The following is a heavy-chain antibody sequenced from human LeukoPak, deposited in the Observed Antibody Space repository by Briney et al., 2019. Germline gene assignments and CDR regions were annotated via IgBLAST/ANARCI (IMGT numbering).Heavy chain of an antibody. Sequence: PGGSLRLSCAASGFTFSNAWMSWVRQAPGKGLEWVGRIKSKTDGGTTDYAAPVKGRFTISRDDSKNTLYLQMNSLKTEDTAVYYCTTGGSLLLWFGELLHDYKYYFDYWGQGTLVTVSS. CDR3: TTGGSLLLWFGELLHDYKYYFDY. D-gene: IGHD3-10*01. J-gene: IGHJ4*02. CDR1: GFTFSNAW. CDR2: IKSKTDGGTT. V-gene: IGHV3-15*01.